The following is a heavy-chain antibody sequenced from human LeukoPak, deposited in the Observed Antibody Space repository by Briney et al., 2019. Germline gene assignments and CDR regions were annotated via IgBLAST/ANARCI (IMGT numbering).Heavy chain of an antibody. J-gene: IGHJ4*02. Sequence: SETLSLTCTVSGGSISSGGYYWSWIRQPPGKGLEWIGDTYHSGSTYYNPSLKSRVTISVDRSKNQFSLKLSSVTAADTAVYYCARGAGIAAAGTLRPYNDYWGQGTLVTVSS. CDR1: GGSISSGGYY. CDR3: ARGAGIAAAGTLRPYNDY. V-gene: IGHV4-30-2*01. CDR2: TYHSGST. D-gene: IGHD6-13*01.